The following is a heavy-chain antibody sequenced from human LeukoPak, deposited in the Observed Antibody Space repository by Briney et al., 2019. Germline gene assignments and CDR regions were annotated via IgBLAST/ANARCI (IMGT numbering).Heavy chain of an antibody. J-gene: IGHJ4*02. V-gene: IGHV4-61*02. Sequence: SQTLSLTCTVSGGSISSGSYYWSWIRQPAGKGLEWIGRIYTSGSTNYNPSLKSRVTISVDTSKNQFSLKLSSVTAADTAVYYCASQNFVVVPAAIFDYWGQGTLVTVSS. CDR3: ASQNFVVVPAAIFDY. D-gene: IGHD2-2*01. CDR2: IYTSGST. CDR1: GGSISSGSYY.